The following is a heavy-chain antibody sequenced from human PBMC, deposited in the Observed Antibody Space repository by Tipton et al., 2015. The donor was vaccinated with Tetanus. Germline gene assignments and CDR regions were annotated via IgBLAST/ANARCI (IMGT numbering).Heavy chain of an antibody. J-gene: IGHJ5*02. CDR2: IYPGDSDA. V-gene: IGHV5-51*01. CDR1: GHNSRSYW. Sequence: QSGAEVKKPGESLRISCKVSGHNSRSYWISWVRQMPGKGLEWMGIIYPGDSDATYSPAFQGQVTISVDKSISTAYLQWSSLKASDTAFYFCARLPKHYSASGGTWGQGTLVTVSS. CDR3: ARLPKHYSASGGT. D-gene: IGHD3-10*01.